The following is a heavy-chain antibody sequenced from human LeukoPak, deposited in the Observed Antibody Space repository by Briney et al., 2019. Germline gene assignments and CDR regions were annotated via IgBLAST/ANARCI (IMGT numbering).Heavy chain of an antibody. Sequence: SETLSLTCAVYGGSFSGYYWSWIRQPPGKGLEWIGEINHSGSTNYNPSLKSRVTISVDTSKNQFSLKLSSVTAADTAVYYCARYKGSNYLYYFDYWGQGTLVTVSS. CDR2: INHSGST. J-gene: IGHJ4*02. D-gene: IGHD4-11*01. CDR3: ARYKGSNYLYYFDY. CDR1: GGSFSGYY. V-gene: IGHV4-34*01.